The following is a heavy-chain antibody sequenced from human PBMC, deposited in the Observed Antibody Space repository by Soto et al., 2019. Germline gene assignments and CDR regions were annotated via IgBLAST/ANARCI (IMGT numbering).Heavy chain of an antibody. J-gene: IGHJ6*02. V-gene: IGHV5-51*01. CDR2: IYPGDSDT. CDR1: GYSFTSYW. Sequence: PGESLKISCKGSGYSFTSYWIGWVRQMPGKGLEWMGIIYPGDSDTRYSPSFEGQVTISADKSISTAYLQKSSLKASDTARYYCVYSSSWIGLESSIYYYYGIDVWGQGTTVTVSS. CDR3: VYSSSWIGLESSIYYYYGIDV. D-gene: IGHD6-13*01.